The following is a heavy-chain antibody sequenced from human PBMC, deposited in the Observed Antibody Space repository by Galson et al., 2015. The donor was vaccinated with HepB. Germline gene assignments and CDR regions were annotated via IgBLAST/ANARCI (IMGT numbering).Heavy chain of an antibody. J-gene: IGHJ2*01. CDR2: IDPSDSYT. Sequence: QSGAEVKKPGESLRISCKGSGYSFTSYWISWVRQMPGKGLEWMGRIDPSDSYTNYSPSFQDHVTISADKSISTAYLQWSSLKASDTAMYYCEVGGGRDDWYFDLWGRGTLVTVSS. CDR3: EVGGGRDDWYFDL. V-gene: IGHV5-10-1*01. D-gene: IGHD3-3*01. CDR1: GYSFTSYW.